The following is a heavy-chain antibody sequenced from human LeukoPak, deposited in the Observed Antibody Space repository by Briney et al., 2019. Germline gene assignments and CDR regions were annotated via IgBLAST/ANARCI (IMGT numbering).Heavy chain of an antibody. CDR2: ISRSSSTI. Sequence: GGSLRLSCAASGFTFSSYSTNWVRQAPGKGLEWVSYISRSSSTIYYADSVKGRFTISRDNAKNSLYLQMNSLRAEDTAVYYCARDKGHYYDSSGYDYWGQGTLVTVSS. CDR3: ARDKGHYYDSSGYDY. V-gene: IGHV3-48*04. J-gene: IGHJ4*02. CDR1: GFTFSSYS. D-gene: IGHD3-22*01.